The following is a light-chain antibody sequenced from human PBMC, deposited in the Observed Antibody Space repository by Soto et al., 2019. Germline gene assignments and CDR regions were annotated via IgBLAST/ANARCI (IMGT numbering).Light chain of an antibody. CDR3: SSFTSSNTYV. CDR1: SSDIGAYNR. V-gene: IGLV2-18*02. CDR2: DVN. J-gene: IGLJ1*01. Sequence: QSVLTQPPSVSGSPGQSVAISCTGTSSDIGAYNRVSWYQQPPGTAHKLMNYDVNNRPSGVPDRFSGSKSGNTASLTISGLQADDEADYYCSSFTSSNTYVFGTGTKVTVL.